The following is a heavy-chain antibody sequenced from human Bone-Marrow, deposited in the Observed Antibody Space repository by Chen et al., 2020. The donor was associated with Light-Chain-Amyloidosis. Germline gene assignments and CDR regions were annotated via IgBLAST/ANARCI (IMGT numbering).Heavy chain of an antibody. CDR2: MTYSGST. CDR3: ARMFGFCSGGSCYSAYFDY. Sequence: QLQLQESGPGLVRPSETLSLTCTVSGGSISINSYYLGWIRQPPGQGLEWIGSMTYSGSTYYSRSLKRRVTISVDTPKNQFSLRLNSVTAADTALYYCARMFGFCSGGSCYSAYFDYWGQGALGTVSS. D-gene: IGHD2-15*01. CDR1: GGSISINSYY. J-gene: IGHJ4*02. V-gene: IGHV4-39*01.